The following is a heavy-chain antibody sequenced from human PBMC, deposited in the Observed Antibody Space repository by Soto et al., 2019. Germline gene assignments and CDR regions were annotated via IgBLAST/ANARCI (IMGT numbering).Heavy chain of an antibody. D-gene: IGHD3-3*01. Sequence: PSETLSLTCTVSGGSISSSSYYWGWIRQPPGKGLEWIGSIYYSGSTYYNPSLKSRVTISVDTSKNQFSLKLSSVTAADTAVYYCATLAYDFWSPATIDYWGQGTLVTVSS. CDR2: IYYSGST. J-gene: IGHJ4*02. CDR3: ATLAYDFWSPATIDY. CDR1: GGSISSSSYY. V-gene: IGHV4-39*01.